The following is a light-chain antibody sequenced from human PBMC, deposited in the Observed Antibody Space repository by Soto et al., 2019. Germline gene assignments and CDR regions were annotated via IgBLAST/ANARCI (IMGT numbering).Light chain of an antibody. Sequence: EIVLTQSPSTLSLSPGERATISCRASQSVSNYLAWYKQKPGQAPRLLRYEASTRATGIPARFSGGGSGTEFTLTISSLEPEDFAVYYCQQRSDWPWTFGQGTKVDIK. CDR2: EAS. V-gene: IGKV3-11*01. J-gene: IGKJ1*01. CDR3: QQRSDWPWT. CDR1: QSVSNY.